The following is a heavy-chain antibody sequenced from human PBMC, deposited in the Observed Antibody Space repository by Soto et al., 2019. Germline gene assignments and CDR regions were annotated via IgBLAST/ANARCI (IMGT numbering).Heavy chain of an antibody. CDR1: GFSVSSNY. CDR3: ARRYIVGVTGDY. J-gene: IGHJ4*02. CDR2: IYSGGTT. V-gene: IGHV3-53*02. Sequence: EVQLVETGGGMIQSGGSLRLSCAVSGFSVSSNYMSWVRQAPGKGLEWVSLIYSGGTTSYADSVKGRFIISRDSSKNTLFLQMNSLRVEDTAVYYCARRYIVGVTGDYWGQGTLVTVSS. D-gene: IGHD1-26*01.